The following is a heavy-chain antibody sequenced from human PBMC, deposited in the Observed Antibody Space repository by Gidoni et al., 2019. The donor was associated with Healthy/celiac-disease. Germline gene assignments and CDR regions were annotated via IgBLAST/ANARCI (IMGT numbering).Heavy chain of an antibody. CDR3: ATTAGGGYDLYLGY. CDR1: GGSVSSGSYY. Sequence: QVQLQESGPGLVKPSETLSLTCTVSGGSVSSGSYYWSWIRQPPGKGLEWIGYIYYSGSTNYNPSLKSRVTISVDTSKNQFSLKLSSVTAADTAVYYCATTAGGGYDLYLGYWGQGTLVTVSS. D-gene: IGHD5-12*01. V-gene: IGHV4-61*01. CDR2: IYYSGST. J-gene: IGHJ4*02.